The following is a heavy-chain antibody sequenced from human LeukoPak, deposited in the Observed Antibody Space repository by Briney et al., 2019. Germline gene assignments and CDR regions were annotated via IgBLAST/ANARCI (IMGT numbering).Heavy chain of an antibody. D-gene: IGHD3-3*01. J-gene: IGHJ4*02. CDR1: GYTFTSYG. V-gene: IGHV1-18*01. CDR2: ISAYNGNT. CDR3: ATGISEYYDFWSGYTY. Sequence: ASVKVSCKASGYTFTSYGISWVRQAPGQGLEWMGWISAYNGNTNYAQKLQGRVTMTEDTSTDTAYMELSSLRSEDTAVYYCATGISEYYDFWSGYTYWGQGTLVTVSS.